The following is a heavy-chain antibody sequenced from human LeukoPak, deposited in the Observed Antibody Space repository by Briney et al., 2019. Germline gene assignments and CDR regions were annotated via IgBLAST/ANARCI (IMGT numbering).Heavy chain of an antibody. CDR2: INHSGST. J-gene: IGHJ4*02. V-gene: IGHV4-59*01. CDR3: ARALYSSSWDKKSFDY. D-gene: IGHD6-13*01. Sequence: SETLSLTCSVSGGSISTYYWTWIRQPPGKGLEWIGEINHSGSTNYNPSLKSRVTISVDTSKNQFSLKLSSVTAADTAVYYCARALYSSSWDKKSFDYWGQGTLVTVSS. CDR1: GGSISTYY.